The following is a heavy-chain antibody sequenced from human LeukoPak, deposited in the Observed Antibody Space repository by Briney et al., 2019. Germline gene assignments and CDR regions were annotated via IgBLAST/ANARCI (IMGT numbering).Heavy chain of an antibody. CDR2: ISYDGSNE. J-gene: IGHJ4*02. V-gene: IGHV3-30*18. CDR3: AKVGSADYGDYNFDY. D-gene: IGHD4-17*01. Sequence: HPGRSLRLSCAASGFTFSSYGMHWVRQAPGKGLEWVAVISYDGSNEYYADSVKGRFTISRDNSKNTLYLQMNSLRAEDTAVYYCAKVGSADYGDYNFDYWGQGTLVTVSS. CDR1: GFTFSSYG.